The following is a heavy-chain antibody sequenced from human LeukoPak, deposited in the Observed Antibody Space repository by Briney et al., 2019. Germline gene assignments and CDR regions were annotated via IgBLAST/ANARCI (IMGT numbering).Heavy chain of an antibody. D-gene: IGHD2-2*03. CDR2: MNPNSGNT. V-gene: IGHV1-8*03. CDR3: ARGKAPYGYCSSTSCRPTGAFDI. Sequence: GASVKVSCKASGYTFTSYDINWVRQATGQGLEWMGWMNPNSGNTGYAQKFQGRVTITRNTSISTAYMELSSLRSEDTAVYYCARGKAPYGYCSSTSCRPTGAFDIWGQGTMVTVSS. J-gene: IGHJ3*02. CDR1: GYTFTSYD.